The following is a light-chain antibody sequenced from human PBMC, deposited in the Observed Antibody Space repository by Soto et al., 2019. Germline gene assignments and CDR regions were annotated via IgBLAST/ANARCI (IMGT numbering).Light chain of an antibody. Sequence: DIQMTQSPSTLSASVGDRVTIPGRASQTINNQVAWYQQKPGKAPKLLIFDVSTLESGVPSRFTGSGSGTEFTLTISSLQPDDFATYYYQQYSSYWTFAQGTKVDI. CDR3: QQYSSYWT. V-gene: IGKV1-5*01. CDR2: DVS. CDR1: QTINNQ. J-gene: IGKJ1*01.